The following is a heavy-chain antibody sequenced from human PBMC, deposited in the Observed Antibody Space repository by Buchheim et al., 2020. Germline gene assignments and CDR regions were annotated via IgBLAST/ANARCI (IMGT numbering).Heavy chain of an antibody. D-gene: IGHD6-13*01. CDR2: ISGSGSVI. V-gene: IGHV3-48*04. Sequence: EVRLVESGGGLFQPGRSLRLSCAASGFTFSIENMNWVRQAPGRGPEWLSYISGSGSVIVYADSVKGRFSISRDNVKNSLFLQMNNLRLEDTAVYYCAKGLGSSWFHHWGLGTL. J-gene: IGHJ5*02. CDR1: GFTFSIEN. CDR3: AKGLGSSWFHH.